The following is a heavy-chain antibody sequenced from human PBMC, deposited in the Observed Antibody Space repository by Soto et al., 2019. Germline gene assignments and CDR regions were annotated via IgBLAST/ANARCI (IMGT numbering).Heavy chain of an antibody. CDR3: ARALRSRDYYDSSGYLDAFDI. J-gene: IGHJ3*02. Sequence: SETLSLTCTVSGGSISSYYWSWIRQPPGKGLEWIGYIYYSGSTNYNPSLKSRVTISVDTSKNQFSLKLSSVTAADTAVYYCARALRSRDYYDSSGYLDAFDIWGQGTMVTVSS. V-gene: IGHV4-59*01. CDR1: GGSISSYY. D-gene: IGHD3-22*01. CDR2: IYYSGST.